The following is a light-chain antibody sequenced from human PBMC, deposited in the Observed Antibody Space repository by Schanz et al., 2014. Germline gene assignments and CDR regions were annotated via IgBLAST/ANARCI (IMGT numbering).Light chain of an antibody. J-gene: IGKJ2*01. CDR1: QSISSY. CDR3: QQYNNWPPA. Sequence: DIQMTQSPSSLSASVGDRVTITCRASQSISSYLNWYQQKPGKAPKLLIYAASSLQSGVPSRFSGSGSGTDFTLTISSLQPEDFGVYYCQQYNNWPPAFGQGTKLEIK. V-gene: IGKV1-39*01. CDR2: AAS.